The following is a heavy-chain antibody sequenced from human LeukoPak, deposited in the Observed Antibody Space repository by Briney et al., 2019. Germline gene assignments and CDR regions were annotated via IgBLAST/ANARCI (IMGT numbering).Heavy chain of an antibody. D-gene: IGHD3-10*01. CDR1: GYTFTGYY. V-gene: IGHV1-2*02. CDR3: TRGGIDY. Sequence: ASVKVSCKASGYTFTGYYMHWVRQAPGQGLEWMGWINPNSGDTHYVQKFQGRVTMTRDTSISTAYMELSSLRSDDTAMYYRTRGGIDYWGQGTLVTVSS. J-gene: IGHJ4*02. CDR2: INPNSGDT.